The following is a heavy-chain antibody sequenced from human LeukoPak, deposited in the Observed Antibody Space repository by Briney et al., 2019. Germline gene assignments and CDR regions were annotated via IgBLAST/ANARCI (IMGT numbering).Heavy chain of an antibody. Sequence: GGSLRLSCAASGFTFSSYSMNWVRQAPGKGLEWVSSISSSSSYIYYADSVKGRFTISRDNAKNSLYLQMNSLRAEDTAVYCCARGGYCSGGSCYFDTDYWGQGTLVTVSS. J-gene: IGHJ4*02. V-gene: IGHV3-21*01. CDR1: GFTFSSYS. CDR3: ARGGYCSGGSCYFDTDY. CDR2: ISSSSSYI. D-gene: IGHD2-15*01.